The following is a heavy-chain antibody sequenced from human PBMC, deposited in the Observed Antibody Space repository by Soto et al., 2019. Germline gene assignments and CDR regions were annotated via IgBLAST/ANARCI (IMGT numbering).Heavy chain of an antibody. V-gene: IGHV4-59*01. J-gene: IGHJ4*02. CDR2: ISYSGST. CDR3: ARYSPGTRTVDY. D-gene: IGHD2-21*01. Sequence: SETLSLTCTVSGFSISSYYWSWIRQPPGKGLEWIAYISYSGSTNYNPSLKSRVTISVDTSRNQFSLKLSSVTAADTAVYYCARYSPGTRTVDYWGQGTLVTVS. CDR1: GFSISSYY.